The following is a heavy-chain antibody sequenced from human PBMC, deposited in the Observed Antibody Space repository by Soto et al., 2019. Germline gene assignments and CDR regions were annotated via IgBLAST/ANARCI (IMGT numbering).Heavy chain of an antibody. J-gene: IGHJ6*02. CDR3: ARDGGYCSSTSCYGTYYYYYGMDV. Sequence: SETLSLTCAVSGGSISSSNWWSFVRQPPGKGLEWIGEIYHSGSTNYNPSLKSRVTISVDKSKNQFSLKLSSVTAADTAVYYCARDGGYCSSTSCYGTYYYYYGMDVWGQGTTVTVSS. CDR1: GGSISSSNW. D-gene: IGHD2-2*01. V-gene: IGHV4-4*02. CDR2: IYHSGST.